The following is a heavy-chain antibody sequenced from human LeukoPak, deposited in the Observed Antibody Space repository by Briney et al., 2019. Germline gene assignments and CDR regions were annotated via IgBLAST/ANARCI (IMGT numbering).Heavy chain of an antibody. V-gene: IGHV3-30*04. D-gene: IGHD4-17*01. CDR2: ISYDGSNK. CDR1: GFTFSSYA. J-gene: IGHJ4*02. CDR3: ARVRDLRYYFDY. Sequence: GGSLRLSCAASGFTFSSYAMHWVRQAPGKGLEWVAVISYDGSNKYYADSVKGRFTISRDNSKNTLYLQMNSLRAEDTAVYYCARVRDLRYYFDYWGQGTLVTVSS.